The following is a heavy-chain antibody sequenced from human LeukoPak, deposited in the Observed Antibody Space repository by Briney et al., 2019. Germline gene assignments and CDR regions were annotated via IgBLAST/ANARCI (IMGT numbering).Heavy chain of an antibody. Sequence: ASVKASCKASGYTFTSYYMHWVRQAPGQGLEWMGIINPSGGSTSYAQKFQGRVTMTRDTSTSTVYMELSSLRSEDTAVYYRARDPRGHYSYYYYMDVWGKGTTVTVSS. D-gene: IGHD2-21*01. CDR3: ARDPRGHYSYYYYMDV. CDR2: INPSGGST. J-gene: IGHJ6*03. V-gene: IGHV1-46*03. CDR1: GYTFTSYY.